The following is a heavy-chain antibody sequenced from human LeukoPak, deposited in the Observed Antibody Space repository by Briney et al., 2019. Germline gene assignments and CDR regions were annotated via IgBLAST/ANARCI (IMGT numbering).Heavy chain of an antibody. J-gene: IGHJ4*02. Sequence: GGSLRLSCAASGFTFNSYEMDWVRQAPGKGLEWVSYISSSSSTISYADSVKGRFTISRDNAKNSLYLQMNSLRAEDTAVYYCVRDLDSVAFFWGQGTLVTVSS. CDR3: VRDLDSVAFF. CDR1: GFTFNSYE. CDR2: ISSSSSTI. D-gene: IGHD1-1*01. V-gene: IGHV3-48*01.